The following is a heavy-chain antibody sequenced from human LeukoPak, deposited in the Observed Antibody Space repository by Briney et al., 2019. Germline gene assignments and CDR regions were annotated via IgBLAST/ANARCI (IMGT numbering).Heavy chain of an antibody. V-gene: IGHV3-21*01. J-gene: IGHJ5*02. Sequence: GSLRLSCAASGFTFSSYSMNWVRQAPGKGLGWVSSISSSSSYIYYADSVKGRFTISRDIAKNSLYLQMNSLRAEDTAVYYCARGFLEWLNDWFDPWGQGTLVTVSS. CDR3: ARGFLEWLNDWFDP. CDR1: GFTFSSYS. CDR2: ISSSSSYI. D-gene: IGHD3-3*01.